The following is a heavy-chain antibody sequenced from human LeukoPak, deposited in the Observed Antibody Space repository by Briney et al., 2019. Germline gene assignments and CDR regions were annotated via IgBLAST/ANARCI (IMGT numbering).Heavy chain of an antibody. V-gene: IGHV4-59*12. J-gene: IGHJ4*02. Sequence: PSETLSLTCTVSGGSISSYYWSWIRQPPGKGLEWTGYIYYSGSTNYNPSLKSRVTISVDTSKNQFSLKLSSVTAADTAVYYCARARETSYFDYWGQGTLVTVSS. D-gene: IGHD1-26*01. CDR2: IYYSGST. CDR1: GGSISSYY. CDR3: ARARETSYFDY.